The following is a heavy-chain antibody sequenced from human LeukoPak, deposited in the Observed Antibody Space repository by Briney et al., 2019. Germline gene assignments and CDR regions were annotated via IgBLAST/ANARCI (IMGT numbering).Heavy chain of an antibody. CDR3: AKGRYSSAWYYFDY. Sequence: PGGSLRLSCAASEFTFSSYAMAWVRQAPGKGLEWVSYISGSGGSTYHADSVKGRFTISRDNSKNALYLQMNSLRAEDTAIYYCAKGRYSSAWYYFDYWGQGTLVTVSS. CDR2: ISGSGGST. CDR1: EFTFSSYA. D-gene: IGHD6-19*01. V-gene: IGHV3-23*01. J-gene: IGHJ4*02.